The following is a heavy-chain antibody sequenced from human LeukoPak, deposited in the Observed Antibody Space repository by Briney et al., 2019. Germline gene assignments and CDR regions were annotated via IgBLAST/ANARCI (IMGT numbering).Heavy chain of an antibody. V-gene: IGHV4-4*07. CDR3: ARELGFRSSCDDPFDI. J-gene: IGHJ3*02. Sequence: KPSETLSLTCTVSGGSISSYYWSWIRQPAGKGLEWIGRIYTSGSTNYNPSLKSRVTISVDTSKNQFSLKLTSLTAAATPVYYCARELGFRSSCDDPFDIWGQGTMVTVSS. CDR2: IYTSGST. D-gene: IGHD6-13*01. CDR1: GGSISSYY.